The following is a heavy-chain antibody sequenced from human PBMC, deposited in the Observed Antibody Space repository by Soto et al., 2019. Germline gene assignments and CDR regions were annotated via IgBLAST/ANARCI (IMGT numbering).Heavy chain of an antibody. Sequence: GGSLRLSCSASGFTFSNYDMVWVRQAPGKGLEYISAITSHGHITYYADSVKGWVTMTRDTSISTAYMELSRLRSDDTAVYYCARGTVVTSNYYFDYWGQGTLVTVSS. J-gene: IGHJ4*02. CDR1: GFTFSNYD. V-gene: IGHV3-64*04. CDR3: ARGTVVTSNYYFDY. D-gene: IGHD2-15*01. CDR2: ITSHGHIT.